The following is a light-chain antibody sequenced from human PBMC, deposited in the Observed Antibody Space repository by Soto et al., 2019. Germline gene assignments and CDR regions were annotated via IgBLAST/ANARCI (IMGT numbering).Light chain of an antibody. V-gene: IGKV1-6*01. J-gene: IGKJ4*01. CDR2: AAS. CDR3: LQDYNYPPT. CDR1: QGIRND. Sequence: AIQMTQSPSSLSASVGDRVTITCRASQGIRNDLGWYQQKPGKAPKLLIFAASSLQSGVPSRFSGSGSGTDFTLTISSLQPEDYATYYCLQDYNYPPTFGGGTKVEIK.